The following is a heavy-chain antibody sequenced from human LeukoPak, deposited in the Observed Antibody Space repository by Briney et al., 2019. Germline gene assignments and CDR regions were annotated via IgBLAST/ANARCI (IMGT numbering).Heavy chain of an antibody. CDR3: GRDLSVAGFDY. CDR2: IKEDGRAK. J-gene: IGHJ4*02. CDR1: GFTLSNYW. V-gene: IGHV3-7*01. D-gene: IGHD6-19*01. Sequence: QPGGSLRLSCAASGFTLSNYWMTWVRQAPGKGLEWVASIKEDGRAKYYVDPQMGRFTISRDNAKNSLYLQMNSRRAEDTAVYYCGRDLSVAGFDYWGQGTLVTVSS.